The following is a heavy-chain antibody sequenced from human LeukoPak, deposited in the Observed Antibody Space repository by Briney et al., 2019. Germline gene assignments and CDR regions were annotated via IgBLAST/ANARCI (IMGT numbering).Heavy chain of an antibody. Sequence: PSQTLSLTCTVSGGSISSGDYYWSWIRQPPGKGLEWIGYIYYSGSTYYNPSLKSRVTISVDTSKNQFSLKLSSVTAADTAVYYCARARYCSSTSCYSTYYYMDVWGKGTTVTVSS. D-gene: IGHD2-2*01. CDR3: ARARYCSSTSCYSTYYYMDV. J-gene: IGHJ6*03. V-gene: IGHV4-30-4*08. CDR2: IYYSGST. CDR1: GGSISSGDYY.